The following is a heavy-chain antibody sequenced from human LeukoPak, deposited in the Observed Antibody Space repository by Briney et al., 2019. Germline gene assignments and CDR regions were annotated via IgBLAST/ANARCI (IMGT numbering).Heavy chain of an antibody. CDR1: GYTFTGYY. V-gene: IGHV1-2*02. D-gene: IGHD3-10*01. CDR3: ARLVMIRDRVYYYYYMDV. CDR2: INPKSGGT. Sequence: ASVKVSCKASGYTFTGYYMYWVRQAPGQGLEWMGWINPKSGGTNYAQKFQGRVTMTRDTSRSTSYMELRRLRSDDTAVYYCARLVMIRDRVYYYYYMDVWGKGTTVTISS. J-gene: IGHJ6*03.